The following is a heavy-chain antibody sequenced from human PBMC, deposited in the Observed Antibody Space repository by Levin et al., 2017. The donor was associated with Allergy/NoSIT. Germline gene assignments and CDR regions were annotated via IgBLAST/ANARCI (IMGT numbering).Heavy chain of an antibody. D-gene: IGHD3-22*01. CDR1: GFTFSDYY. Sequence: GGSLRLSCAASGFTFSDYYMSWIRQAPGKGLEWVSYISSSSSYTNYADSVKGRFTISRDNAKNSLYLQMNSLRAEDTAVYYCARDRRYYYDSSGYYVPDYWGQGTLVTVSS. J-gene: IGHJ4*02. CDR2: ISSSSSYT. CDR3: ARDRRYYYDSSGYYVPDY. V-gene: IGHV3-11*05.